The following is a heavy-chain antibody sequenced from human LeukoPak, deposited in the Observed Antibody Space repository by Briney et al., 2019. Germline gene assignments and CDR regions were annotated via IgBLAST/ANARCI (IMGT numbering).Heavy chain of an antibody. CDR1: GFTFSSYS. J-gene: IGHJ6*01. D-gene: IGHD6-19*01. Sequence: GGSLRLSCAASGFTFSSYSMNWVRQAPGKGLEWVSSISSSSSYIYYADSVKGRFTISRDNAKNSLYLQMNSLRAEDTAVYYCARENVLAVAGKNYYYGMDVWGPGTTVTVSS. CDR3: ARENVLAVAGKNYYYGMDV. V-gene: IGHV3-21*01. CDR2: ISSSSSYI.